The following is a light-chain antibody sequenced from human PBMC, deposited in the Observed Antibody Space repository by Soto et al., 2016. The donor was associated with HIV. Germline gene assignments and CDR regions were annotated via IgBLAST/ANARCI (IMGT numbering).Light chain of an antibody. CDR2: KAS. J-gene: IGKJ1*01. CDR1: QSISKW. Sequence: DIQMTQSPPTLSASVGDRVTITCRASQSISKWLAWYQQKPGIAPKLLIYKASTLQTGVPSRFSGSGSGTEFTLTINTVQPDDFATYYCQQYNTYSPWTIGQGTKVEIK. CDR3: QQYNTYSPWT. V-gene: IGKV1-5*03.